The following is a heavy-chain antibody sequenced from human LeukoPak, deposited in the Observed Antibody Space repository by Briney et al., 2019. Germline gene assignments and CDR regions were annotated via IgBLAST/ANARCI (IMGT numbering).Heavy chain of an antibody. V-gene: IGHV4-39*01. D-gene: IGHD4-23*01. CDR2: IYDSRTI. Sequence: SETLSLTCTVPGGSISSGSHHWGWFRQSPGKGLEWIGSIYDSRTIYYNPSLNSRVTISAVTSKNQFSLQLNSVTAADTAVYYCARHDGRSGGTMGALDSWGQGSLVTVSS. J-gene: IGHJ4*02. CDR3: ARHDGRSGGTMGALDS. CDR1: GGSISSGSHH.